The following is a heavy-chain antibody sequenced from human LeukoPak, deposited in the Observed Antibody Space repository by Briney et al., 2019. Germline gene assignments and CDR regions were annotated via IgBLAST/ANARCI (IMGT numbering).Heavy chain of an antibody. D-gene: IGHD6-13*01. CDR2: IYSGGST. CDR3: ARGIAAAGYDAFDI. Sequence: PGGSLRLSCAASGFTVSSNYMSWVRQAPGKGLEWASVIYSGGSTYYADSVKGRFTISRDNSKNTLYLQMNSLRAEDTAVYYCARGIAAAGYDAFDIWGQGTMVTVSS. V-gene: IGHV3-53*01. J-gene: IGHJ3*02. CDR1: GFTVSSNY.